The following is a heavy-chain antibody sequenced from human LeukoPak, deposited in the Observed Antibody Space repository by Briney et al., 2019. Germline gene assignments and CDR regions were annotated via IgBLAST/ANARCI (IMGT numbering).Heavy chain of an antibody. CDR2: FDPEDGET. Sequence: GASVKVSCKVSGYTLTELSMHWVRQAPGKGLEWMGGFDPEDGETIYAQKFQGRVTMTEDTSTDTAYMELSSLRSEDTAVYCCATRTYYYDSSGYYYFDYWGQGTLVTVSS. V-gene: IGHV1-24*01. J-gene: IGHJ4*02. CDR1: GYTLTELS. CDR3: ATRTYYYDSSGYYYFDY. D-gene: IGHD3-22*01.